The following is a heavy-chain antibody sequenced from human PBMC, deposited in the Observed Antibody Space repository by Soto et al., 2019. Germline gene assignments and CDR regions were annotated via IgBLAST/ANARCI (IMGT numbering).Heavy chain of an antibody. D-gene: IGHD2-2*01. Sequence: PSETLSLTCTVSGGSISSYYWSWIRQPPGKGLEWIGYIYYSGSTNYNPSLKSRVTISVDTSKNQFSLKLSSVTAADTAVYYCASVVVPAANRIWFDPWGQGTLVTVSS. CDR2: IYYSGST. J-gene: IGHJ5*02. CDR3: ASVVVPAANRIWFDP. CDR1: GGSISSYY. V-gene: IGHV4-59*01.